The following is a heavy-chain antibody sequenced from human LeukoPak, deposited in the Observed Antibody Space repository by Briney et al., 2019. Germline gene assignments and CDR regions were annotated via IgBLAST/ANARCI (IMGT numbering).Heavy chain of an antibody. CDR3: AIALWDSGSSFDY. CDR2: ISCGGSNT. J-gene: IGHJ4*02. CDR1: GFTFSSYA. D-gene: IGHD3-10*01. V-gene: IGHV3-23*01. Sequence: GGSLRLSCAASGFTFSSYAMNWVRQAPGKGLEWVSTISCGGSNTYNADSVKGRFTISRDNSKNTLYLQMNSLRAEDTAVYYGAIALWDSGSSFDYGGQGTLVTVSS.